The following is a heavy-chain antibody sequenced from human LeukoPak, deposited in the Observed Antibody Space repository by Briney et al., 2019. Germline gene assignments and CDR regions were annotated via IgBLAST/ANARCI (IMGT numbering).Heavy chain of an antibody. CDR1: GGSISSYY. CDR3: ARDFDY. J-gene: IGHJ4*02. CDR2: IYYSGST. Sequence: SETLSLTCTVSGGSISSYYWSWIRQPPGKGLEWIGYIYYSGSTNYNPSLKSRVTISVDRSKNQFSLKLSSVIAADTAVYYCARDFDYWGQGTLVTVSS. V-gene: IGHV4-59*12.